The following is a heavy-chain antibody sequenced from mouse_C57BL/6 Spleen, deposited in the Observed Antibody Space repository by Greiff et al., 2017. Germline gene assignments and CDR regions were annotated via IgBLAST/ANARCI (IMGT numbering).Heavy chain of an antibody. V-gene: IGHV1-82*01. Sequence: VQLVESGPELVKPGASVKISCKASGYAFSSSWMNWVKQRPGKGLEWIGRIYPGDGDTNYNGKFKGKATLTADKSSSTAYMQLSSLTSEDSAVYFCAREDIYYDYDGFAYWGQGTLVTVSA. D-gene: IGHD2-4*01. CDR1: GYAFSSSW. CDR2: IYPGDGDT. J-gene: IGHJ3*01. CDR3: AREDIYYDYDGFAY.